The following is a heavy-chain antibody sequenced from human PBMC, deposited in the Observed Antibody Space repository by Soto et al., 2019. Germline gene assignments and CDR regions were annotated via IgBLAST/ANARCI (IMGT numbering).Heavy chain of an antibody. CDR3: AKSIAAHPVDY. V-gene: IGHV3-30*18. Sequence: GGSLRLSCAASGFTFSSYGMHWVRQAPGKGLEWVAVISYDGSNKYYADSVKGRFTISRDNSKNTLYLQMNSLRAEDTAVYYCAKSIAAHPVDYWGQGTLVTVSS. CDR2: ISYDGSNK. CDR1: GFTFSSYG. D-gene: IGHD6-6*01. J-gene: IGHJ4*02.